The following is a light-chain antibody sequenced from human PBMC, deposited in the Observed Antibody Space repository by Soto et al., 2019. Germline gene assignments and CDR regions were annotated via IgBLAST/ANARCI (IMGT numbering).Light chain of an antibody. CDR3: QSYDTSLRDWNWV. J-gene: IGLJ3*02. CDR1: SSNIGADYG. CDR2: DNN. V-gene: IGLV1-40*01. Sequence: QSVLTQPPSVSGAPGQRVTISCTGSSSNIGADYGVHWYQQLPGRAPKLLIYDNNNRPSGVPDRFSGSKSDTSASLAITGLRAEDEADYYCQSYDTSLRDWNWVFGGGTKSPS.